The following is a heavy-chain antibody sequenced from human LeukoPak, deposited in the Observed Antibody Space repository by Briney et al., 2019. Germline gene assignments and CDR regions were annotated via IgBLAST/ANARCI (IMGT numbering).Heavy chain of an antibody. J-gene: IGHJ4*02. V-gene: IGHV3-21*01. D-gene: IGHD6-13*01. CDR1: GFTFSSYS. CDR3: AREKSLIAADGPFFFDY. CDR2: ISSSSSYI. Sequence: GGSLRLSCAASGFTFSSYSMNWVRQAPGKGLEWVSSISSSSSYIYYADSVKGRFTISRDNAKNSLYLQMNSLRAEDTAVYYCAREKSLIAADGPFFFDYWGQGTLVTVSS.